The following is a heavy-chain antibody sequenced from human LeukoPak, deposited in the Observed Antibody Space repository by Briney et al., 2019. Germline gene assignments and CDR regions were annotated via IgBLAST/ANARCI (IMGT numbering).Heavy chain of an antibody. CDR1: GASFSGYY. J-gene: IGHJ5*02. CDR3: ARAHLGWFDP. D-gene: IGHD7-27*01. V-gene: IGHV4-31*11. CDR2: IYYSGST. Sequence: PSETLSLTCAVYGASFSGYYWSWLRQPPGRGLEWIGYIYYSGSTYYNPSLKSRVTISVDTSKNQFSLKLSSVTAADTAVYYCARAHLGWFDPWGQGTLVTVSS.